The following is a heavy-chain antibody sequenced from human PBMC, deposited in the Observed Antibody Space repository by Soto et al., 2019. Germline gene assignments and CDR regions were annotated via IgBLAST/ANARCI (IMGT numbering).Heavy chain of an antibody. V-gene: IGHV1-18*01. CDR2: ISAYNGNT. D-gene: IGHD2-2*01. CDR1: GYTFTSYG. CDR3: AREWYCSSTSCSDY. J-gene: IGHJ4*02. Sequence: GASVKVSCKASGYTFTSYGISWVRQAPGQGLEWMGWISAYNGNTNYAQKLQGRVTMTTDTSTSTAYMELRSLRSDDTAVYYCAREWYCSSTSCSDYWGQGTLFTISS.